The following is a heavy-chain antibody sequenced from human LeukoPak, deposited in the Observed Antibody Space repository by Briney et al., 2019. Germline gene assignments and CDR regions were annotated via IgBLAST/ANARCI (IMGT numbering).Heavy chain of an antibody. CDR2: LYT. CDR3: ARDGGWYFDV. J-gene: IGHJ2*01. CDR1: GFRIEKNY. V-gene: IGHV3-53*01. Sequence: GSLRLSCAASGFRIEKNYMSWVRQAPGKGLEWVSVLYTNADSVKGRFTISRDTSKNTLFLQMNSLRTEDTAVYYCARDGGWYFDVWGRGTLVTVSS.